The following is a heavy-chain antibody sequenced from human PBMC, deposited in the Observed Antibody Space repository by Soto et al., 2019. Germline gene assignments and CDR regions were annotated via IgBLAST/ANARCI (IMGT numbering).Heavy chain of an antibody. D-gene: IGHD2-2*03. J-gene: IGHJ3*02. CDR3: ARDMFQNYGYCSSTSCLPPAFDI. Sequence: PGGSLRLSCAASGFTFSSYSMNWVRQAPGKGLEWVSSISSSSSYIYYADSVKGRFTISRDNAKNSLYLQMNSLRAEDTAVYYCARDMFQNYGYCSSTSCLPPAFDIWGQGTMVTVSS. CDR2: ISSSSSYI. CDR1: GFTFSSYS. V-gene: IGHV3-21*01.